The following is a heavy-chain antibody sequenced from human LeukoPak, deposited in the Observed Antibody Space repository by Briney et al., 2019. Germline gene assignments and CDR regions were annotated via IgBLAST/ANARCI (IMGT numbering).Heavy chain of an antibody. V-gene: IGHV4-34*01. J-gene: IGHJ4*02. CDR3: ARVRGNYSPDY. D-gene: IGHD4-11*01. CDR2: INHSGST. CDR1: GGSFSGYY. Sequence: SETLSLTCAVYGGSFSGYYWSWIRQPPGKGLEWIGEINHSGSTNYNPSLKSRVTISVDTSKNQFSLKLSSVTAADTAVYYCARVRGNYSPDYWGQGTLVTVSS.